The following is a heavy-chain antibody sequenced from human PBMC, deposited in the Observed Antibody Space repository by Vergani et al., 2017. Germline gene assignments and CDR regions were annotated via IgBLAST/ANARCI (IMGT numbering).Heavy chain of an antibody. J-gene: IGHJ4*02. V-gene: IGHV4-34*01. CDR2: INHSGST. D-gene: IGHD7-27*01. Sequence: QVQLQQWGAGLLKPSETLSLTCAVYGGSFSGYYWSWIRQPPGKGLEGIGEINHSGSTNYNPSLKSRVTISVDTSKNQFSLKLSSVTAADTAVYYCTRGTWGSGFDYWGQGTLVTVSS. CDR3: TRGTWGSGFDY. CDR1: GGSFSGYY.